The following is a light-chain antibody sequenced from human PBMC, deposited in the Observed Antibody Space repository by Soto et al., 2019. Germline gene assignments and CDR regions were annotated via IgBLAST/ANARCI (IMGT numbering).Light chain of an antibody. CDR3: QQYGSSPQT. J-gene: IGKJ1*01. CDR1: QSVRSSY. CDR2: GTS. Sequence: EIVLTQSPGTLSLSPGERAALSCRASQSVRSSYLAWYQQKPGQAPRLLIYGTSSRATGIPDRFSGSGSGTDFTLTISRLEPEDFVVYFCQQYGSSPQTFGQGTKVEIK. V-gene: IGKV3-20*01.